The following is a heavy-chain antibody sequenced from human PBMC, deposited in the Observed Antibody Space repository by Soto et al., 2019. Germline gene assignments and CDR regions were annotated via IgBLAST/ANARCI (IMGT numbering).Heavy chain of an antibody. CDR1: GFSISAYS. V-gene: IGHV3-48*02. Sequence: EVQLVESGGGLVNPGGSLRLSCTASGFSISAYSLQWVRQVPGKGLEWVSYISSGSTSIYYADSVKGRFTISRDNAANSLILQMNSLRDEDTDVYYCSACRPPSPYDWSYAMDVW. J-gene: IGHJ6*01. CDR3: SACRPPSPYDWSYAMDV. CDR2: ISSGSTSI. D-gene: IGHD1-1*01.